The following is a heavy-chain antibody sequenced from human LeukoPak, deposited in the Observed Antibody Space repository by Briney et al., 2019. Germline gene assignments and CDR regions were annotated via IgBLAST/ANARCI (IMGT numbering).Heavy chain of an antibody. V-gene: IGHV1-18*01. CDR3: ARGLGATTLDYFDY. CDR2: VSAYNGNT. D-gene: IGHD1-26*01. Sequence: ASVKVSCKASGYTFTSYGISWVRQAPGQGLEWMGWVSAYNGNTNYAQKLQGRVTMTTDTSTSTAYMELRSLRSDDTAVYYCARGLGATTLDYFDYWGQGTLVTVSS. CDR1: GYTFTSYG. J-gene: IGHJ4*02.